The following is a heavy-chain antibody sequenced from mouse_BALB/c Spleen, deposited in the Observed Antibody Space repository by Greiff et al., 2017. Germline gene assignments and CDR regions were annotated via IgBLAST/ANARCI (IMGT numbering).Heavy chain of an antibody. CDR2: IYPGDGDT. CDR3: ARSGNYPYYAMDY. Sequence: QVQLQQSGPELVKPGASVKISCKASGYTFTSYWMQWVKQRPGQGLEWIGAIYPGDGDTRYTQKFKGKATLTADKSSSTAYMQLSSLASEDSAVYYCARSGNYPYYAMDYWGQGTSVTVSS. J-gene: IGHJ4*01. V-gene: IGHV1-87*01. CDR1: GYTFTSYW. D-gene: IGHD2-1*01.